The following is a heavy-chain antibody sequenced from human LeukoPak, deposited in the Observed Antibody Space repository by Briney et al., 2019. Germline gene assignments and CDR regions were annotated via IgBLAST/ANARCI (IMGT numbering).Heavy chain of an antibody. D-gene: IGHD6-6*01. Sequence: PSETLSLTCSVSGGSVNSYYWSWIRQPPGKGLEWIGYIYYSGSTNYNSSLKSRVTMSVDTSKNQFSLKLSSVTAADTGVYYCARHSSSSRGWFDPWGQGTLVTVSS. CDR1: GGSVNSYY. J-gene: IGHJ5*02. CDR3: ARHSSSSRGWFDP. V-gene: IGHV4-59*08. CDR2: IYYSGST.